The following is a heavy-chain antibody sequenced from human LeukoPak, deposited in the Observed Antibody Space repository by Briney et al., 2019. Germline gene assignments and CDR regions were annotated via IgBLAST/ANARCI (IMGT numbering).Heavy chain of an antibody. CDR1: GYTFSGYY. CDR2: INPNSGGT. V-gene: IGHV1-2*02. J-gene: IGHJ4*02. Sequence: ASVKVSCKASGYTFSGYYMHWVRQAPGQGLEWMGLINPNSGGTKYVQKFQGRVTMTRDASISTAYMELSRLRSDDTAVYYCASGSLASYFDHWGQGTLVTVSS. CDR3: ASGSLASYFDH. D-gene: IGHD3-16*01.